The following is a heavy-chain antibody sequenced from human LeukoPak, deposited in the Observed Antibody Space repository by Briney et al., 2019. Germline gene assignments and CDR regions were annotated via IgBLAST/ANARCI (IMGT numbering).Heavy chain of an antibody. J-gene: IGHJ4*02. V-gene: IGHV4-34*01. CDR1: GGSFSGYY. CDR3: ARGRGFGRGYSSGWYGY. D-gene: IGHD6-19*01. CDR2: INHSGST. Sequence: SETLSLTCAVYGGSFSGYYWSWIRQPPGKGLEWIGEINHSGSTNYNPSIKSRVTISVDTSKNQFSLKLSSVTAADTAVYYCARGRGFGRGYSSGWYGYWGQGTLVTVSS.